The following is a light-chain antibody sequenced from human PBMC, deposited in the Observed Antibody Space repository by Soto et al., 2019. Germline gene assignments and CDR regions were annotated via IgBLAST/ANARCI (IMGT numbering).Light chain of an antibody. CDR1: SSDVGGYNY. J-gene: IGLJ1*01. Sequence: ALTQPASVSGSPGQSITISCTGTSSDVGGYNYVSWYQHHPGKAPKLIIYDVTNRPSGVSNPFSGSKSGNTASLTISGLQPEDEADYYCSSYTTSNTRQIVFGTGTKVPAL. CDR2: DVT. V-gene: IGLV2-14*03. CDR3: SSYTTSNTRQIV.